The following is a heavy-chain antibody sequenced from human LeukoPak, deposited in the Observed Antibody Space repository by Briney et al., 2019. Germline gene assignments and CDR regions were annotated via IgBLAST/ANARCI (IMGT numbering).Heavy chain of an antibody. CDR3: ARVRDAFDI. CDR2: IYYSGST. V-gene: IGHV4-30-4*02. J-gene: IGHJ3*02. Sequence: SETLSLTCTVSGGSISSGDYYWSWIRQPPGKGLEWIGYIYYSGSTYYNPSLKSRVTISVDTSKNLFSLRLSSVTAADTAVYYCARVRDAFDIWGQGTMVTVSS. CDR1: GGSISSGDYY.